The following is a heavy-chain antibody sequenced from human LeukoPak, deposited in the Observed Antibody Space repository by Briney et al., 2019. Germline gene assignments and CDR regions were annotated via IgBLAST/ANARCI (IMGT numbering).Heavy chain of an antibody. Sequence: GGSLRLSCAASGFTFSSYAMSWVRQAPGKGLEWVSAISGSGGSTYYADSVKGRFTISRDNYKNKVYVQMNSLRAEDTAVYYCASYDILTGYSRHPLKRWGQGTLVTVSS. V-gene: IGHV3-23*01. D-gene: IGHD3-9*01. CDR2: ISGSGGST. J-gene: IGHJ4*02. CDR1: GFTFSSYA. CDR3: ASYDILTGYSRHPLKR.